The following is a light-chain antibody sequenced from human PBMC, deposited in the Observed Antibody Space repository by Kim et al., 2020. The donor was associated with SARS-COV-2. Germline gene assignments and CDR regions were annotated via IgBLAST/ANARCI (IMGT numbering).Light chain of an antibody. Sequence: SYELTQPPSVSVSPGQTASITCSGDKLGDKYVCWYQQKPGQSPVLVMFQDNKRPSGIPERFSGSNSGNTATLTISGTQAIDEADYYCQAWDSRTVVFGGGTQLTVL. CDR1: KLGDKY. J-gene: IGLJ3*02. CDR3: QAWDSRTVV. CDR2: QDN. V-gene: IGLV3-1*01.